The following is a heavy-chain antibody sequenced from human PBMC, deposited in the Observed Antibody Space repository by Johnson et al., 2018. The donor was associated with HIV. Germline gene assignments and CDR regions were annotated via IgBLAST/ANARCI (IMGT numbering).Heavy chain of an antibody. Sequence: VQLVESGGGLVQPGGSLRLSCAASGFTFSSYWMSWVRQAPGKGMEWVANITQDGSEKYYVDSVKGRFTISRDNAKNSLYLQMNSLRVEDTALYYCARGRGGDPIVFDIWGQGTMVTVSS. V-gene: IGHV3-7*03. J-gene: IGHJ3*02. D-gene: IGHD3-16*01. CDR1: GFTFSSYW. CDR3: ARGRGGDPIVFDI. CDR2: ITQDGSEK.